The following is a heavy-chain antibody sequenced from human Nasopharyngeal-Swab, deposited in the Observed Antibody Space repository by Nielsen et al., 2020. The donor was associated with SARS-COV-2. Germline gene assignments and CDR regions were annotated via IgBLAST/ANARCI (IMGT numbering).Heavy chain of an antibody. CDR1: GGSISSGDYY. CDR3: ARVVPAAIGNWYFDL. CDR2: IYYSGST. V-gene: IGHV4-30-4*02. D-gene: IGHD2-2*01. Sequence: SETLSLTCTVSGGSISSGDYYWSWIRQPPGKGLEWIGYIYYSGSTYYNPSLKSRVTISVDTSKNQFSLKLSSVTAADTAVYYCARVVPAAIGNWYFDLWGRGTLVTVSP. J-gene: IGHJ2*01.